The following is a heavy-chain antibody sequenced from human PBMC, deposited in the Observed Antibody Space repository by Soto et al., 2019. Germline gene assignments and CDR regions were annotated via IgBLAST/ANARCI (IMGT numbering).Heavy chain of an antibody. J-gene: IGHJ4*02. CDR1: GGSISSSSYH. CDR3: ARDFCSGGSCFDY. V-gene: IGHV4-39*07. Sequence: SETLSLTCTVSGGSISSSSYHWGWIRQPPGKGLEWIGEIYHSGSSNYNPSLKSRVTISVDKSKNQFSLKLSSVTAADTAVYYCARDFCSGGSCFDYWGQGTLVTVSS. CDR2: IYHSGSS. D-gene: IGHD2-15*01.